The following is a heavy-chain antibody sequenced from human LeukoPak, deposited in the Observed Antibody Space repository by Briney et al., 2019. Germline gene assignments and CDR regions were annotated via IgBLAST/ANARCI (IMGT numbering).Heavy chain of an antibody. Sequence: GGSLRLSCAASGFTFSSYGMHWVRQAPGKGLEWVAVISYDGSNKYYADSVKGRFTISRDNSKNTLYLQMNSLRAEDTAVYYCARGGSIAARQSFDYWGQGTLVTVSS. V-gene: IGHV3-30*19. CDR3: ARGGSIAARQSFDY. CDR1: GFTFSSYG. D-gene: IGHD6-6*01. J-gene: IGHJ4*02. CDR2: ISYDGSNK.